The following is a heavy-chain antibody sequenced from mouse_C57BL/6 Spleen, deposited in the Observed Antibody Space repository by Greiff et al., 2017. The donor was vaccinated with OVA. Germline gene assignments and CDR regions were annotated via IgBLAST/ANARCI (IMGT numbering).Heavy chain of an antibody. CDR1: GFTFSSYA. Sequence: EVHLVESGGGLVKPGGSLKLSCAASGFTFSSYAMSWVRQTPEKRLEWVATISDGGSYTYYPDNVKGRFTISRDNAKNNLYLQMSHLKSEDTAMYYCAREGVTGTGYFDYWGQGTTLTVSS. J-gene: IGHJ2*01. CDR3: AREGVTGTGYFDY. V-gene: IGHV5-4*01. D-gene: IGHD4-1*01. CDR2: ISDGGSYT.